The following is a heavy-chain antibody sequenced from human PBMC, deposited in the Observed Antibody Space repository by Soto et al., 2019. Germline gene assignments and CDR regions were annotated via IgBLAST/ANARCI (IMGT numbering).Heavy chain of an antibody. Sequence: QLQLQQWGAGLLKPSETLSLTCAVYGGSFSGYYWSWIRQPPGKGLEWIGEINHSGSTNYNPSLKSRVTISVDTSKNQFSLKLSSVTAADTAVYYCARGLRYSSSWYGPVEQNWFDPWGQGTLVTVSS. D-gene: IGHD6-13*01. J-gene: IGHJ5*02. CDR1: GGSFSGYY. CDR3: ARGLRYSSSWYGPVEQNWFDP. CDR2: INHSGST. V-gene: IGHV4-34*01.